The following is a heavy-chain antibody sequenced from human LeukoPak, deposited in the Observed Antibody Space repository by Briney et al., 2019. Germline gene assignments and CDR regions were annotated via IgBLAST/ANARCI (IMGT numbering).Heavy chain of an antibody. CDR2: VNTDGSST. V-gene: IGHV3-74*01. Sequence: GGSLRLSCAASGFTFSSYWMHWVRQAPGKGLVWVSRVNTDGSSTSYADSVKGRFTISRDNAKNTLYLQMNSLRAEDTAVYYCARDRSYYYYMDVWGKGTTVTVSS. J-gene: IGHJ6*03. CDR1: GFTFSSYW. CDR3: ARDRSYYYYMDV.